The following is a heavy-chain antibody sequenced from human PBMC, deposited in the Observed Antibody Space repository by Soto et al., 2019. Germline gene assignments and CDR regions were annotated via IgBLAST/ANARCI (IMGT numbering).Heavy chain of an antibody. Sequence: SVKVSCKSSGYTFTGYFMHWVRQAPGQGLEWMGWINTYSGDTNFAQKFQGRITMTRDTSITTAYMEVSRLRSDDTAVYYCAKNLLVTTPDGFDIWGQGTMVTVSS. CDR2: INTYSGDT. J-gene: IGHJ3*02. D-gene: IGHD1-1*01. CDR3: AKNLLVTTPDGFDI. V-gene: IGHV1-2*02. CDR1: GYTFTGYF.